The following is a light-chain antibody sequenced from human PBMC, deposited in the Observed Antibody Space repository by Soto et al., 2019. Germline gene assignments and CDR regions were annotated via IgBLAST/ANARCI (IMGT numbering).Light chain of an antibody. CDR3: QHYNKAPWT. J-gene: IGKJ1*01. V-gene: IGKV1-27*01. Sequence: VQMTQSPSSLFASVGDRVTITCRASQDVYTFLAWYRQRPGRAPELLIYDASTLQAGVPSRFSGDGFGTHFILTISSLQPEDVATYYCQHYNKAPWTFGQRTKV. CDR1: QDVYTF. CDR2: DAS.